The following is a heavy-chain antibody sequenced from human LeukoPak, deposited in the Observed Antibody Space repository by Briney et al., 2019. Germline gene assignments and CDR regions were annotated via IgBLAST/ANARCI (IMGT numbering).Heavy chain of an antibody. Sequence: SETLSLTCSVSGGSISSYYWSWIRQPPGKGLEWVGYIYYSGSTNYNPPLTGRVTISVDTSKNQFSLKLSSVTAADTAVYYCARGQGATVPQVGKNWFDPWGQGTRVIVSS. D-gene: IGHD1-26*01. V-gene: IGHV4-59*12. CDR2: IYYSGST. CDR1: GGSISSYY. CDR3: ARGQGATVPQVGKNWFDP. J-gene: IGHJ5*02.